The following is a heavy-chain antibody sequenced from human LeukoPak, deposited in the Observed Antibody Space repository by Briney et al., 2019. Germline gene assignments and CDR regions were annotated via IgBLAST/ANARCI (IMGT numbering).Heavy chain of an antibody. J-gene: IGHJ3*02. CDR1: GFTFSSSE. V-gene: IGHV3-21*01. D-gene: IGHD7-27*01. Sequence: GGSLRLSCAASGFTFSSSEMNWVRQAPGKGLEWVSSISSSSSYIYYADSVKGRFTISRDNAKNSLYLQMNSLRAEDTAVYYCARDLGTGGSGAFDIWGQGTMVTVSS. CDR3: ARDLGTGGSGAFDI. CDR2: ISSSSSYI.